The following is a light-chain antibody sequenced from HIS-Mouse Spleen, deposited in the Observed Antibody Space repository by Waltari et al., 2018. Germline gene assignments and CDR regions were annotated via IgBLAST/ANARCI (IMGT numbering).Light chain of an antibody. J-gene: IGKJ2*01. CDR2: AAS. V-gene: IGKV1-17*01. CDR1: QGIRND. CDR3: LQHNSYPYT. Sequence: DIQMTQSPSSLSASVGDRVTITFRASQGIRNDLGWLQQKPGKAPKRLIYAASSLQSGVPSRFSGSGSGTEFTLTISSLQPEDFATYYCLQHNSYPYTFGQGTKLEIK.